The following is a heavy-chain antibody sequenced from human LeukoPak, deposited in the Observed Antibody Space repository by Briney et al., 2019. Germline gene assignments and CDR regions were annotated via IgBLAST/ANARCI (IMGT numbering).Heavy chain of an antibody. Sequence: SVKVSCKASGYTFTGYYMHWVRQAPGQGLEWMGWINPNSGGTNYAQKFQGRVTMTRDMSISTAYMELSRLRSDDTAVYYCARVRDSSGYYHDYWGQGTLVTVSS. CDR1: GYTFTGYY. J-gene: IGHJ4*02. D-gene: IGHD3-22*01. V-gene: IGHV1-2*02. CDR3: ARVRDSSGYYHDY. CDR2: INPNSGGT.